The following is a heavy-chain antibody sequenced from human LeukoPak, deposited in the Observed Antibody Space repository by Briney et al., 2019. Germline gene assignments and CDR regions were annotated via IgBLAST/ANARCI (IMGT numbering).Heavy chain of an antibody. D-gene: IGHD1-26*01. CDR2: ISAGGGST. CDR1: GFTFSSYS. Sequence: GGSLRLSCAASGFTFSSYSMNWVRQAPGKGLEWVSGISAGGGSTYYADSVKGRFTISRDNSKNTLYLQMNSLRAEDTAVYYCAKGQAGATNHWYFDLWGRGTLVTVSS. V-gene: IGHV3-23*01. CDR3: AKGQAGATNHWYFDL. J-gene: IGHJ2*01.